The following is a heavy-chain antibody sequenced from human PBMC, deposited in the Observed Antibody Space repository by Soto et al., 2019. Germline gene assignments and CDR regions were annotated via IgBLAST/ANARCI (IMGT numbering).Heavy chain of an antibody. D-gene: IGHD6-6*01. CDR2: ISYDGSNK. V-gene: IGHV3-30-3*01. CDR1: GFTFSSYA. Sequence: GGSLRLSCAASGFTFSSYAMHWVRQAPGKGLEWVAVISYDGSNKYYADSVKGRFTISRDNSKNTLYLQMNSLRAEDTAVYYCARDRLRGAARGIGFNWFDPWGQGTLVTVSS. J-gene: IGHJ5*02. CDR3: ARDRLRGAARGIGFNWFDP.